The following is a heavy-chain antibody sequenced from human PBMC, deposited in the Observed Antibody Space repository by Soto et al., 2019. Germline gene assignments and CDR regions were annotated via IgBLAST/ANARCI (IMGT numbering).Heavy chain of an antibody. V-gene: IGHV3-21*01. D-gene: IGHD1-26*01. CDR3: ARSSRLNSGSFGMDV. CDR1: GFTFSIYS. Sequence: EVQLVESGGGPVKPGGSLRLSCAASGFTFSIYSMNWVRQAPGKGLEWVSSMSSSSNYIYYADSVKGRFTISRDNAKNSLFLQMNSLRAEDTAVYYCARSSRLNSGSFGMDVWGQGTTVTVSS. CDR2: MSSSSNYI. J-gene: IGHJ6*02.